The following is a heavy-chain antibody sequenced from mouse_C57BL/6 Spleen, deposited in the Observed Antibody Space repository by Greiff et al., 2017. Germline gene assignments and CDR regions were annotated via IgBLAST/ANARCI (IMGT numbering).Heavy chain of an antibody. V-gene: IGHV5-17*01. Sequence: EVMLVESGGGLVKPGGSLKLSCAASGFTFSDYGMHWVRQAPEKGLEWVAYISSGSSTIYYADTVKGRFTISRDNAKNTLFLQMTSLRSEDTAMYYCARLYDYDGYFDYGGQGTTLTVSS. CDR1: GFTFSDYG. J-gene: IGHJ2*01. CDR2: ISSGSSTI. D-gene: IGHD2-4*01. CDR3: ARLYDYDGYFDY.